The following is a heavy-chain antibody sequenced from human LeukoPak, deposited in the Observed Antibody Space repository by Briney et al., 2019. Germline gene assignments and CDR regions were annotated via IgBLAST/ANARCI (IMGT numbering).Heavy chain of an antibody. J-gene: IGHJ5*02. CDR2: INNYFGVT. CDR1: GFRFSSFG. CDR3: ARDSDYSGNGNGDWFDP. V-gene: IGHV1-18*04. D-gene: IGHD4-11*01. Sequence: AASVKVSCKASGFRFSSFGASWVRQAPGQGLEWMGWINNYFGVTHYVEKFEDRVTMTVDTSTTTVYMELRSLKYDDTAIYYCARDSDYSGNGNGDWFDPWGQGTVAIVPS.